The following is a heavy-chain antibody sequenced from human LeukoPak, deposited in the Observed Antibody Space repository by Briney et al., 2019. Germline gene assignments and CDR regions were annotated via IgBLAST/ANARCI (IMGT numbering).Heavy chain of an antibody. V-gene: IGHV4-59*01. D-gene: IGHD1-20*01. CDR2: IYYSGST. CDR3: ARSLTGTTPSP. Sequence: SETLSLTCTVSGGSISSYYWSWIRQPPGKGLEWIGYIYYSGSTNYNPSLKGRVTISVDTSKNQFSLKLSSVTAADTAVYYCARSLTGTTPSPWGQGTLVTVSS. CDR1: GGSISSYY. J-gene: IGHJ5*02.